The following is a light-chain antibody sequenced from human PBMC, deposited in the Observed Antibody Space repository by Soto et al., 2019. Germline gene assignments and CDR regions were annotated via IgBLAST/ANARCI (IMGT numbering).Light chain of an antibody. CDR3: AAWDDSLNGSWV. Sequence: QSVLTQPPSASGTPGQRVTISCSGSSSNIGSNTVNWYQQLPGTAPKLLIYSNNQRPSGVTDRFSGSKSGTSASLAISGLQSEDEADYYCAAWDDSLNGSWVFGGGTKLPVL. CDR2: SNN. J-gene: IGLJ3*02. V-gene: IGLV1-44*01. CDR1: SSNIGSNT.